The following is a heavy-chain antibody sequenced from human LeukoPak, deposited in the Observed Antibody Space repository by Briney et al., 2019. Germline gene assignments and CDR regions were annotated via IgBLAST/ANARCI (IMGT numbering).Heavy chain of an antibody. D-gene: IGHD5-12*01. CDR3: ARAPPGGSYFDY. CDR2: IYYSGST. CDR1: GGSISSYY. J-gene: IGHJ4*02. Sequence: SETLSLTCTVSGGSISSYYWSWIRQPPGKGLEWIGYIYYSGSTNYNPSLKSRVTISVDTSKNQFSLKLSSVTAADTAVYYCARAPPGGSYFDYWGQGTLVTVSS. V-gene: IGHV4-59*12.